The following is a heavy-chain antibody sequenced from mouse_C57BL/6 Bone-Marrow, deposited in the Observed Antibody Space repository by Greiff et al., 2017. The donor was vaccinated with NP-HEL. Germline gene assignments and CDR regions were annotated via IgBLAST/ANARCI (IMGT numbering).Heavy chain of an antibody. D-gene: IGHD1-1*01. Sequence: QVQLQQSGAELVKPGASVKISCKASGYAFSSYWMNWVKQRHGTGLEWIGQIYPGDGDTNYNGKFKGKATLTADKSSSTAYMQLSSLTSEDSAVYFCARYYGSSYYFDYWGQGTTLTVSS. CDR1: GYAFSSYW. CDR3: ARYYGSSYYFDY. CDR2: IYPGDGDT. V-gene: IGHV1-80*01. J-gene: IGHJ2*01.